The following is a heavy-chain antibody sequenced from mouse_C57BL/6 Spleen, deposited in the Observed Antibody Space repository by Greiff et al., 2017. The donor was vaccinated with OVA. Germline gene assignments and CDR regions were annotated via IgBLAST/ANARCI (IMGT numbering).Heavy chain of an antibody. CDR1: GYAFSSSW. Sequence: QVQLQQSGPELVKPGASVKISCKASGYAFSSSWMNWVKQRPGKGLEWIGRIYPGDGDTNYNGKFKGKATLTADKSSSTAYMQLSSLTSEDSAVYFCAREVYYGSSYYAMDYWGQGTSVTVAS. CDR3: AREVYYGSSYYAMDY. V-gene: IGHV1-82*01. D-gene: IGHD1-1*01. J-gene: IGHJ4*01. CDR2: IYPGDGDT.